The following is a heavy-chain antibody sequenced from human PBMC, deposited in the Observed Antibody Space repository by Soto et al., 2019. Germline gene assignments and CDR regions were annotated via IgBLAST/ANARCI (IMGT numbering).Heavy chain of an antibody. V-gene: IGHV3-23*01. Sequence: GALRLSCAASGCTFSSYSMNWVRHAPGKGLEWVSTIDNSGGITYYADSVKGRFTTSRDNSKNTLYLQMNSLRAEETAVYYCGEDLQQLVLFDYWGQGTLVTVSS. D-gene: IGHD6-13*01. J-gene: IGHJ4*01. CDR1: GCTFSSYS. CDR3: GEDLQQLVLFDY. CDR2: IDNSGGIT.